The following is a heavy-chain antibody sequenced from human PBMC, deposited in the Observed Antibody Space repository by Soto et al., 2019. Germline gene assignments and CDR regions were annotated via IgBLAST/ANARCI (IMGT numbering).Heavy chain of an antibody. Sequence: GRSLRLSCPASGFTFSSYWMHCVRQAPSKGLVWVSLINSDGSITSYADSVKGRFTISSDNAKNTLYLQMNSLRAEDTAVYYCAREETLVATDYYYYGRDVGGQGTTVTVAS. CDR2: INSDGSIT. D-gene: IGHD1-26*01. V-gene: IGHV3-74*01. J-gene: IGHJ6*02. CDR3: AREETLVATDYYYYGRDV. CDR1: GFTFSSYW.